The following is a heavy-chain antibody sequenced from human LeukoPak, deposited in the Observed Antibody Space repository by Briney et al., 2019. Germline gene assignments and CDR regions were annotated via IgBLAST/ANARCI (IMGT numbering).Heavy chain of an antibody. J-gene: IGHJ4*02. CDR2: IYYSGST. V-gene: IGHV4-59*08. D-gene: IGHD5-18*01. Sequence: SETLSLTCTVSGGSISSYYWSWIRQPPGKGLEWIGYIYYSGSTNYNPSLKSRVTISVDTSKNQFSLKLSSVTAADTAVYYCARRGYGYGYFDYWGQGTLVTVSS. CDR1: GGSISSYY. CDR3: ARRGYGYGYFDY.